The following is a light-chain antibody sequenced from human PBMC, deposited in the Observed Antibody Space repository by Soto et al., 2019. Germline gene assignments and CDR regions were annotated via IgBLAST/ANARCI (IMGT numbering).Light chain of an antibody. CDR1: SSHIGSSNL. J-gene: IGLJ1*01. CDR2: EGN. V-gene: IGLV2-23*01. Sequence: SVLTQPASVSGSPGQSITISCTASSSHIGSSNLVSWYQHHSGKAPKLIIYEGNKRPPGVSNRFSGSKSGKTASLTISGLQAEDEGTYYCCSYAGSSPLYVFGTGTKVTVL. CDR3: CSYAGSSPLYV.